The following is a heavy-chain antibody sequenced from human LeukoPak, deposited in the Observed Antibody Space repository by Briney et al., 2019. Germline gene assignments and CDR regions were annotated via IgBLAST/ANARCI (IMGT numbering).Heavy chain of an antibody. CDR1: GGSFSNYNYY. J-gene: IGHJ4*02. CDR3: ARQNNFDFWSGFFDY. Sequence: SETLSLTCTVSGGSFSNYNYYWGWIRQSPGRGLEWIGSIHYVGSTYYNPSLKSRVTISVDTSKNQFSLNLSSVTAADTAVYYCARQNNFDFWSGFFDYWGLGALVTVSS. V-gene: IGHV4-39*01. D-gene: IGHD3-3*01. CDR2: IHYVGST.